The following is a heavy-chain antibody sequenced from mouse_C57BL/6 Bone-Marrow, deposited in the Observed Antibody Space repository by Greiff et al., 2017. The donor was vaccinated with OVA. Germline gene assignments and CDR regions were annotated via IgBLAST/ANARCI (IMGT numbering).Heavy chain of an antibody. CDR2: ISSGGSYT. Sequence: DVKLVESGGDLVKPGGSLKLSCAASGFTFSSYGMSWVRQTPDKRLEWVATISSGGSYTYYPDSVKGRFTISRDNAKNTLYLQMSSLKSEDTARYYCARRGDDDGSSYGGFAYWGQGTLVTVSA. D-gene: IGHD1-1*01. J-gene: IGHJ3*01. V-gene: IGHV5-6*02. CDR3: ARRGDDDGSSYGGFAY. CDR1: GFTFSSYG.